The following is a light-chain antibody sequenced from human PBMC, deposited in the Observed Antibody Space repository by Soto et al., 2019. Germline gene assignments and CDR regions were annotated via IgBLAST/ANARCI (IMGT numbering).Light chain of an antibody. V-gene: IGLV1-51*01. CDR3: GTWDSSLSAVV. CDR1: SSNIANNY. CDR2: DNN. Sequence: QSVLTQPPSVSAAPGQTVTISCSGSSSNIANNYVSWYQQFPGTAPKLLIYDNNKRPSGISDRFSGSKSGTSATLGITGLQTGDEADYYCGTWDSSLSAVVFGGGTKLTVL. J-gene: IGLJ2*01.